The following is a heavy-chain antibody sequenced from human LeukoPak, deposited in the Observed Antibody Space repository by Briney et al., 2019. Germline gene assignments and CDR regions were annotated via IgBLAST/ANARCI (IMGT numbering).Heavy chain of an antibody. J-gene: IGHJ4*02. D-gene: IGHD2-2*01. Sequence: GSLRLSCAASGFTFSSYAMHWVRQAPGKGLEWVAVISYDGSNKYYADSVKGRFTISRDNSKNTLYLQMNSLRAEDTAVYYCARENAGYCSSTSCYPYFDYWGQGTLVTVSS. V-gene: IGHV3-30*04. CDR1: GFTFSSYA. CDR2: ISYDGSNK. CDR3: ARENAGYCSSTSCYPYFDY.